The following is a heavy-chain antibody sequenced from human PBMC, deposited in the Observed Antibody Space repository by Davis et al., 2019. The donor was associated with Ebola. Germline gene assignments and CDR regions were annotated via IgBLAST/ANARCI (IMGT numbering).Heavy chain of an antibody. CDR2: TYYSGST. Sequence: SETLSLTCAVSAGSTSSGGYSWSWIRQPPGKGLEWIGYTYYSGSTHYNPSLKSRVTISGDTSRNQFSLKLSSVTAADTAVYYCARVASYGDYFDYWGLGTLVTVSS. J-gene: IGHJ4*02. V-gene: IGHV4-30-4*07. CDR3: ARVASYGDYFDY. D-gene: IGHD5-18*01. CDR1: AGSTSSGGYS.